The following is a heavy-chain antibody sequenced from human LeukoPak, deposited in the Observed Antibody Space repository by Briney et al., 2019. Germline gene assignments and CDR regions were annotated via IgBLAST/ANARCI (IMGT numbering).Heavy chain of an antibody. CDR2: INAGNGNT. V-gene: IGHV1-3*01. J-gene: IGHJ4*02. Sequence: ASVKVSCRASGYTFTSYAMHWVRQAPGQRLEWMGWINAGNGNTKYSQKFQGRVTITRDTSASTAYMELSSLRSEDTAVYYCARSSSSWFPPDYWGQGTLVTVSS. D-gene: IGHD6-13*01. CDR3: ARSSSSWFPPDY. CDR1: GYTFTSYA.